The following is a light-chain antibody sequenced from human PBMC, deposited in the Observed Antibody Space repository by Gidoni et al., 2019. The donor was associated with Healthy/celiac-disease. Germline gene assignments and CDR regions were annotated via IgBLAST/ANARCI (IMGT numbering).Light chain of an antibody. CDR2: GES. Sequence: EIVLTQSPGTLSLSPGERATLSCRASQSVSSSYLSWYQQKPGPAPKLLIYGESSRATGIPDRVSCSGSGTDFTLTISRLEPEDFAVYYCQQYGSSPRTFGQGTKVEIK. V-gene: IGKV3-20*01. J-gene: IGKJ1*01. CDR1: QSVSSSY. CDR3: QQYGSSPRT.